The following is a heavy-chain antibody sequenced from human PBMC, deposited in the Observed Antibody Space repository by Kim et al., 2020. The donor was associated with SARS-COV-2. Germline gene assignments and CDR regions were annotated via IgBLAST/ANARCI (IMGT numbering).Heavy chain of an antibody. CDR2: ISGSDGST. Sequence: GGSPRLSCAASGFTFSAYAMTWVRQAPGKGLEWVSGISGSDGSTFYADSVKGRFIISRDNSKNTLHLQMNSLRAEDTAVYYCARNFGSSGSEFHHWGQG. D-gene: IGHD3-22*01. CDR1: GFTFSAYA. CDR3: ARNFGSSGSEFHH. J-gene: IGHJ1*01. V-gene: IGHV3-23*01.